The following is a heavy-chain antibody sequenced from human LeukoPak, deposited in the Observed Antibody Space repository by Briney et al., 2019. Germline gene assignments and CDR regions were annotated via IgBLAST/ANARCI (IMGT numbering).Heavy chain of an antibody. CDR3: ARTMAGVADY. J-gene: IGHJ4*02. D-gene: IGHD3-10*01. CDR2: IYYSGST. Sequence: PETLSLTCTVSGGSINSSDYYWDWIRQPPGKGLEWIGTIYYSGSTYYNPSLKSRVTISVDTSKNQFSLKLSSVTAADTAVYYCARTMAGVADYWGQGTLVTVSS. V-gene: IGHV4-39*07. CDR1: GGSINSSDYY.